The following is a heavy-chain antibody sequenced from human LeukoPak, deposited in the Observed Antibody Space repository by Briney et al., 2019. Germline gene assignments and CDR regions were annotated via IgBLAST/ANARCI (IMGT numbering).Heavy chain of an antibody. CDR1: GGSFSDYY. CDR2: ISHTGLT. CDR3: ARVPDITARPCDT. D-gene: IGHD1-1*01. Sequence: SETLSLTCAVYGGSFSDYYWTLIRQTPGKGLEWIGEISHTGLTGSNPSLKSRVTIFVDPSKKRFSLRMTSVTAADTGVYYCARVPDITARPCDTWGPGTLVTVSS. J-gene: IGHJ5*02. V-gene: IGHV4-34*01.